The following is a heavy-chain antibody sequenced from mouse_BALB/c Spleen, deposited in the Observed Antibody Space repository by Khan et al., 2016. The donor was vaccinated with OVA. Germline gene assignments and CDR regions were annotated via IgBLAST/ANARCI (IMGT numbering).Heavy chain of an antibody. D-gene: IGHD1-1*01. J-gene: IGHJ1*01. V-gene: IGHV3-5*02. Sequence: EVQLQQSGPGLVKPSQTVSLTCTVTGISITTGNYRWSWIRQFPGNKLEWIGNIYYSGTITYHPSLTSRTTITRDTSKSQFFLEMNSLTAEDTATYFCARDYGSLYWYFDVWGAGTTVTVSS. CDR2: IYYSGTI. CDR3: ARDYGSLYWYFDV. CDR1: GISITTGNYR.